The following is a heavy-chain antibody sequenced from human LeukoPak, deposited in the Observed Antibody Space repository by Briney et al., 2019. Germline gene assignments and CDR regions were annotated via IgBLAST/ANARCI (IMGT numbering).Heavy chain of an antibody. V-gene: IGHV4-39*07. CDR2: IYYSGST. D-gene: IGHD6-13*01. CDR1: GGSISSSSYY. Sequence: SETLSLTCTVSGGSISSSSYYWGWIRQPPGKGLEWIGSIYYSGSTYYNPSLKSRVTISVDTSKNQFSLKLSSVTAADTAVYYCARGTSSWSEALHAFDIWGQGTMVTVSS. CDR3: ARGTSSWSEALHAFDI. J-gene: IGHJ3*02.